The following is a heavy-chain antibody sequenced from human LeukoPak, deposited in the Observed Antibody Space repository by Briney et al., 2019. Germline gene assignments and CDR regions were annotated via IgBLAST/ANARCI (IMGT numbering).Heavy chain of an antibody. D-gene: IGHD2-2*01. CDR2: INPNSGGT. CDR1: GYTFTGYY. Sequence: ASVKVSCKASGYTFTGYYMHWVRQAPGQGLEWMGWINPNSGGTNYAQKFQGRVTMTRDTSISTAYMELSRLRSDDTAVYYCARRSPNIVVVPAARGRFDPWGQGTLVTVSS. J-gene: IGHJ5*02. V-gene: IGHV1-2*02. CDR3: ARRSPNIVVVPAARGRFDP.